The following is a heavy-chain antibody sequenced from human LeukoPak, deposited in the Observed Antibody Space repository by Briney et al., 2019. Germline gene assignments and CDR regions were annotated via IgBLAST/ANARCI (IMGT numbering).Heavy chain of an antibody. CDR2: IYYSGST. D-gene: IGHD6-13*01. Sequence: PSETLSLTCTVSGGSISSSSYYWGWIRQPPGKGLEWIGSIYYSGSTYYNPSLKSRVTISVDTSKNQFSLKLSSVTAADTALYDSARHSSSNWFDPWGQGTLVTVSS. CDR3: ARHSSSNWFDP. V-gene: IGHV4-39*01. J-gene: IGHJ5*02. CDR1: GGSISSSSYY.